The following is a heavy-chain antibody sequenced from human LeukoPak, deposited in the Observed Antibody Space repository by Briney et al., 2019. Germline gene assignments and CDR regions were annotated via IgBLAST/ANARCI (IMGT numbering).Heavy chain of an antibody. CDR2: ITTYNGNT. CDR3: AIHVLKVSATTDY. Sequence: ASVKVSCKASGYTFTSYGLSWVRQAPGQGLEWMGWITTYNGNTNYAQKLQDRVTMTTDTSTGTAYMELRSLRSDDTAVYYCAIHVLKVSATTDYWGQGTLVTVSS. D-gene: IGHD2-8*01. J-gene: IGHJ4*02. V-gene: IGHV1-18*01. CDR1: GYTFTSYG.